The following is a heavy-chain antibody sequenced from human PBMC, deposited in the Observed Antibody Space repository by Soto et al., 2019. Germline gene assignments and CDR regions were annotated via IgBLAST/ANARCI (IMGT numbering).Heavy chain of an antibody. Sequence: AASVKVSCKASGYTFTRSGISWVRQAPGQGLEWMGWISTYNGDTNYAQTFQGRVTMTTDTSTSTVHMEVRSLRSDDTAVYYCAREGVAPYYYYGMDVWGQGTPVTVS. J-gene: IGHJ6*02. V-gene: IGHV1-18*01. CDR1: GYTFTRSG. CDR2: ISTYNGDT. D-gene: IGHD5-12*01. CDR3: AREGVAPYYYYGMDV.